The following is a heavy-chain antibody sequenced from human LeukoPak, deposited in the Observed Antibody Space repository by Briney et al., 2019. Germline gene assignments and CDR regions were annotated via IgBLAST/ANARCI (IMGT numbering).Heavy chain of an antibody. D-gene: IGHD3-3*01. V-gene: IGHV1-46*01. CDR1: GGTFSSYA. Sequence: ASVKVSCKASGGTFSSYAISWVRQAPGQGLEWMGIINPSGGSTSYAQKFQGRVTMTRDTSTSTVYMELSSLRSEDTAVYYCARALTPLYYDFWSGDDYWGQGTLVTVSS. CDR2: INPSGGST. CDR3: ARALTPLYYDFWSGDDY. J-gene: IGHJ4*02.